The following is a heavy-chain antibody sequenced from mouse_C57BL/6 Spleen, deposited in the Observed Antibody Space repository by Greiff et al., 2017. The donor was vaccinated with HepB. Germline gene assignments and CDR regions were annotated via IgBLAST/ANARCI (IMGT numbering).Heavy chain of an antibody. D-gene: IGHD1-1*01. J-gene: IGHJ3*01. CDR2: IYPGSGST. CDR3: ARGGNYYGSSYGFAY. Sequence: QVQLQQPGAELVKPGASVKMSCKASGYTFTSYWITWVKQRPGQGLEWLGDIYPGSGSTNYNEKFKSKATLTVDTSSSTAYMQLSSLTSEDSAVYYCARGGNYYGSSYGFAYWGQGTLVTVSA. CDR1: GYTFTSYW. V-gene: IGHV1-55*01.